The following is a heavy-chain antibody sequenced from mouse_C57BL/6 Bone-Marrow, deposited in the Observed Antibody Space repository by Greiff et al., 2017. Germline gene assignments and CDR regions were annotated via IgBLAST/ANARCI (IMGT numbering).Heavy chain of an antibody. V-gene: IGHV14-3*01. CDR3: ADAWFAY. J-gene: IGHJ3*01. CDR2: IDPANGNT. CDR1: GFNIKNTH. Sequence: VHVKQSVAELVRPGASVKLSCTASGFNIKNTHMHWVKQRPEQGLEWIGRIDPANGNTKYAPKFQGKATITADTSSNTAYLQLSSLTSEDTAIYYCADAWFAYWGQGTLVTVSA.